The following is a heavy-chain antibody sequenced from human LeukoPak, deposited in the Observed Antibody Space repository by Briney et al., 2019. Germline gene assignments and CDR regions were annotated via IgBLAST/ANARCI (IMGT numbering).Heavy chain of an antibody. CDR2: ISSNGGST. V-gene: IGHV3-64*01. J-gene: IGHJ4*02. CDR3: AREAGGSNIYYFDY. D-gene: IGHD2-21*01. Sequence: GGSLRLSCAASGFTFSSYAMQWVRQAPGKGLEYVSAISSNGGSTYYANSVKGRFTISRDNPKNTLYLQMGSLRAEDMAVYYCAREAGGSNIYYFDYWGQGTLVTVSS. CDR1: GFTFSSYA.